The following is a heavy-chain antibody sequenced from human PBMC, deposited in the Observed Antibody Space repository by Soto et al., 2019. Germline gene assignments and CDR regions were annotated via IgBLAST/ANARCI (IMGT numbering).Heavy chain of an antibody. CDR3: ARGGVY. Sequence: GGSLRLSCEATGFTFSSHEMNWIRQTQGKRLEWIAKISGSGSTINYADSVKGRFTISRDNVQRTLHLQMDSLRVEDTGVYYCARGGVYWGRGTLVTVSS. J-gene: IGHJ1*01. V-gene: IGHV3-48*03. CDR1: GFTFSSHE. D-gene: IGHD2-8*01. CDR2: ISGSGSTI.